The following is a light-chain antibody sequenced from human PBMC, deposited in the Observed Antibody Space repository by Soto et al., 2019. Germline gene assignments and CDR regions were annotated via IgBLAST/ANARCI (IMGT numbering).Light chain of an antibody. Sequence: DIQMTHSPSTLSASVGDRVTITCRASQSISGWLAWYQQKPGKAPKLLIYDASSLESGVPLRSSGSGSGTEFTLTISSLQPDDFATYYCQQYNSYSREFGQGTKVDIK. CDR2: DAS. J-gene: IGKJ1*01. CDR1: QSISGW. V-gene: IGKV1-5*01. CDR3: QQYNSYSRE.